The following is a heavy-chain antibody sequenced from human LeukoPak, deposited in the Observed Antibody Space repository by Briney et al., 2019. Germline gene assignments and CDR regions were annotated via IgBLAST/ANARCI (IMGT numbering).Heavy chain of an antibody. Sequence: GAXVXVSCKXXGYTLTXLSMHWVRQAPGKGLEWMGGFDPEDGETIYAQKFQGRVTMTEDTSTDTAYMELSSLRSEDTAVYYCATFHTSKDYFDYWGQGTLVTVSS. CDR3: ATFHTSKDYFDY. D-gene: IGHD2-2*01. J-gene: IGHJ4*02. V-gene: IGHV1-24*01. CDR2: FDPEDGET. CDR1: GYTLTXLS.